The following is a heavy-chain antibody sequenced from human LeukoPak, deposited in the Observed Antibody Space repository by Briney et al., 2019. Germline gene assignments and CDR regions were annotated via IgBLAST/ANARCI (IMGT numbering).Heavy chain of an antibody. J-gene: IGHJ4*02. D-gene: IGHD3-22*01. Sequence: SVKVSCKPSGYTFTDSYMHWVRQAPGQGLEWMGGIIPIFGTANYAQKFQGRVTITADESTSTAYMELSSLRSEDTAVYYCARVYYDSSGYYYDYWGQGTLVTVSS. V-gene: IGHV1-69*13. CDR2: IIPIFGTA. CDR3: ARVYYDSSGYYYDY. CDR1: GYTFTDSY.